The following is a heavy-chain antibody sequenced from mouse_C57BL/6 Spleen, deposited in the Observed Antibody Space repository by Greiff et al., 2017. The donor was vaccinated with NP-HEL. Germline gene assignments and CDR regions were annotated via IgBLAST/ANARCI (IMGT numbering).Heavy chain of an antibody. J-gene: IGHJ1*03. CDR3: ARCDYYGTWYFDV. CDR1: GYTFTDYN. D-gene: IGHD1-1*01. CDR2: INPNNGGT. V-gene: IGHV1-18*01. Sequence: EVQLQQSGPELVKPGASVKIPCKASGYTFTDYNMDWVKQSHGKSLEWIGDINPNNGGTIYNQKFKGKATLTVDKSSSTAYMELRSLTSEDTAVYYCARCDYYGTWYFDVWGTGTTVTVSS.